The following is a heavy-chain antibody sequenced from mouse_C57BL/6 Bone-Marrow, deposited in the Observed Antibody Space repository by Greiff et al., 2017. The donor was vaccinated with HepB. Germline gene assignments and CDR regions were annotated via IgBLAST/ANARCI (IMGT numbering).Heavy chain of an antibody. V-gene: IGHV5-9-1*02. CDR3: TRWTMITTGKVYYAMDY. J-gene: IGHJ4*01. CDR1: GFTFSSYA. D-gene: IGHD2-4*01. CDR2: ISSGGDYI. Sequence: EVQGVESGEGLVKPGGSLKLSCAASGFTFSSYAMSWVRQTPEKRLEWVAYISSGGDYIYYADTVKGRFTISRDNARNTLYLQMSSLKSEDTAMYYCTRWTMITTGKVYYAMDYWGQGTSVTVSS.